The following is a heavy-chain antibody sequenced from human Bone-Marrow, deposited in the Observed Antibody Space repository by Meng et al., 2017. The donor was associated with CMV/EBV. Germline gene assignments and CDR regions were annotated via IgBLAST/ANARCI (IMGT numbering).Heavy chain of an antibody. V-gene: IGHV4-59*12. CDR2: IYYSGST. J-gene: IGHJ5*02. CDR3: ARGVGYCACSYCYNWFDP. Sequence: GSLRLSCTVSGGSISSYYWSWIRQPPGKGLEWIGYIYYSGSTNYNPSLKSRVVISVDTSKNQFSLNLNSVTAADKAVYYCARGVGYCACSYCYNWFDPWGQGTRVTVSS. CDR1: GGSISSYY. D-gene: IGHD2-15*01.